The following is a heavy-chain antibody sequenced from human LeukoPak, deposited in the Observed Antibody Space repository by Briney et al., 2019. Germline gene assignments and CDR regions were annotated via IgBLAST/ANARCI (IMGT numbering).Heavy chain of an antibody. D-gene: IGHD6-19*01. V-gene: IGHV4-39*07. CDR1: GGSITSTTYY. CDR2: INHSGST. J-gene: IGHJ4*02. CDR3: ASSGIAVAGPSYYFDY. Sequence: SETLSLTCTLSGGSITSTTYYWNWIRQSPGKGLEWIGEINHSGSTNYSPSLKSRVTISGDPSKNQFSLKVSSVTAADSAAYYCASSGIAVAGPSYYFDYWGQGTLVTVSS.